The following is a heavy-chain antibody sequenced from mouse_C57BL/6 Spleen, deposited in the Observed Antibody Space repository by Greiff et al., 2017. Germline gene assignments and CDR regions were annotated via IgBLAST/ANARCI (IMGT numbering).Heavy chain of an antibody. CDR1: DFSLTSYG. J-gene: IGHJ4*01. V-gene: IGHV2-5*01. CDR3: AKDEGAMDY. Sequence: VMLVESGPGLVQPSQSLSITCTVSDFSLTSYGVHWVRQSPGKGLEWLGVIWRGGSTDYNAAFMSRLSITKDNPKSQVFFKMNSLQADDTAIYYCAKDEGAMDYWGQGTSVTVSS. CDR2: IWRGGST.